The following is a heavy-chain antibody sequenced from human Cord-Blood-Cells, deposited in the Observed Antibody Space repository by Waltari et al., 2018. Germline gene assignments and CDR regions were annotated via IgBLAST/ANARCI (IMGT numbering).Heavy chain of an antibody. CDR3: AAGSYDILTGYYYYYGMDV. D-gene: IGHD3-9*01. J-gene: IGHJ6*02. Sequence: QMQLVQSGPEVKKPGTSVKVSCKASGFTFTSSAVQWVRQARGQRLEWIGWIVVGSGNTNYAQKFQERVTITRDMSTSTAYMELSSLRSEDTAVYYCAAGSYDILTGYYYYYGMDVWGQGTTVTVSS. CDR2: IVVGSGNT. V-gene: IGHV1-58*01. CDR1: GFTFTSSA.